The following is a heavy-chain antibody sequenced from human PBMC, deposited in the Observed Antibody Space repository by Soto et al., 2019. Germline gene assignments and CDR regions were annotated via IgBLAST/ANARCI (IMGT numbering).Heavy chain of an antibody. CDR3: ARGEYSSSWYNWFDP. V-gene: IGHV1-18*01. J-gene: IGHJ5*02. Sequence: ASVKVSCKASGGTFSSYGISWVRQAPGQGLEWMGWISAYNGNTNYAQKLQGRVTMTTDTSTSTAYMELRSLRSDDTAVYYCARGEYSSSWYNWFDPWGQGTLVTVSS. CDR2: ISAYNGNT. CDR1: GGTFSSYG. D-gene: IGHD6-13*01.